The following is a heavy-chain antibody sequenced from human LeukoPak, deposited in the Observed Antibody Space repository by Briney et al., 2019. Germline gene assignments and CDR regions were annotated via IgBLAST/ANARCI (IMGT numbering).Heavy chain of an antibody. J-gene: IGHJ4*02. V-gene: IGHV3-30*02. CDR2: IRYDGSNK. Sequence: GGSLRLSCAASGFTFSSYGMHWVRQAPGKGLEWVAFIRYDGSNKYYADSVKGRFTISRDNSKNTLYLQMNSLRAEDTAVYYCAKDPLYYYGSGSHLDYWGQGTLVTVSS. CDR1: GFTFSSYG. D-gene: IGHD3-10*01. CDR3: AKDPLYYYGSGSHLDY.